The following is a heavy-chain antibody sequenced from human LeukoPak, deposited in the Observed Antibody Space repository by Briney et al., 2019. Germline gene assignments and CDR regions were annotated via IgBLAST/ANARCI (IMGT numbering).Heavy chain of an antibody. Sequence: AGGSLRLSCAASGFTFSSYAMSWVRQAPGKGLEWVSAISGSGGSTYYADSVKGRFTISRDNSKNTLYLQMNSLRAEDTAVYYCAKAGGSSTRGGNWFHPWGQGTLVTVSS. CDR1: GFTFSSYA. CDR2: ISGSGGST. D-gene: IGHD6-6*01. J-gene: IGHJ5*02. V-gene: IGHV3-23*01. CDR3: AKAGGSSTRGGNWFHP.